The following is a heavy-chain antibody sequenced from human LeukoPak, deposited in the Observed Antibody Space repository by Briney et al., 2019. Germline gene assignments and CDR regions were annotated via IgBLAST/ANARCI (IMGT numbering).Heavy chain of an antibody. CDR3: ARDVGRYYSKFDFWSGYYGPLDY. CDR2: ISSNGSST. Sequence: GGSLRLSCAASGFTFSSYAMHWVRQAPGKGLEYVSAISSNGSSTYYANSVKGRFTISRDNSKNTLYLQMGSLRAEDMAVYYCARDVGRYYSKFDFWSGYYGPLDYWGQGTLVTVSS. CDR1: GFTFSSYA. J-gene: IGHJ4*02. D-gene: IGHD3-3*01. V-gene: IGHV3-64*01.